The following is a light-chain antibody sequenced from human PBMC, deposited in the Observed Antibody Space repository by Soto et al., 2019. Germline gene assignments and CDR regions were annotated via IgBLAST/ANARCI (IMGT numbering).Light chain of an antibody. J-gene: IGLJ3*02. Sequence: QSVLTQPPSVSGAPGQRVTIFCSGGSSNIGAGYDVPWYQQLPETAPKLLIYGNNIRPSGVPDRFSGSKSGTSASLAITGLQAEDEADYSCHSYDRTLRCSVFGGGTKLTVL. CDR1: SSNIGAGYD. CDR2: GNN. V-gene: IGLV1-40*01. CDR3: HSYDRTLRCSV.